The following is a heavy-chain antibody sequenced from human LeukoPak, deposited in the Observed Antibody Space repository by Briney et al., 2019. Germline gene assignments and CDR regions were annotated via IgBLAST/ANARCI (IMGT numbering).Heavy chain of an antibody. CDR1: GGTFSSYA. V-gene: IGHV1-69*05. CDR3: ARAITMVRGVICRY. J-gene: IGHJ4*02. D-gene: IGHD3-10*01. Sequence: SVKVSCKASGGTFSSYAISWVRQAPGQGLEWMGGIIPIFGTANYAQKFQGRVTMTRNTSISTAYMELSSLRSEDTAVYYCARAITMVRGVICRYWGQGTLVTVSS. CDR2: IIPIFGTA.